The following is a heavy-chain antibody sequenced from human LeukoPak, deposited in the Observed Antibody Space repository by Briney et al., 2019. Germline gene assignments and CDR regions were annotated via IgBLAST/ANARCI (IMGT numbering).Heavy chain of an antibody. CDR2: IYSGGST. J-gene: IGHJ4*02. CDR3: ARDYWWNYDY. D-gene: IGHD1-7*01. V-gene: IGHV3-66*02. Sequence: GGSLRLSCAASGFTFSSYSMNWVRQAPGKGLEWVLVIYSGGSTYYADSVKGRFTISRDNSKNTIYLQMDSLRAEDTAIYYCARDYWWNYDYWGQGTLVTVSS. CDR1: GFTFSSYS.